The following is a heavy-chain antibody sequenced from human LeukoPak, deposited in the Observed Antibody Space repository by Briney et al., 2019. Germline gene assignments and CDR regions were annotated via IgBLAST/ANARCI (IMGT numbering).Heavy chain of an antibody. CDR3: ARDELGISY. V-gene: IGHV3-48*01. CDR1: GFTFSSYS. Sequence: GGSLRLSXAASGFTFSSYSMNWVRQAPGKGLEWLSYISSSSSTIYYADSVKGRFTISRDNAKNSLYLQMNSLRAEDTAVYYCARDELGISYWGQGTLVTVSS. J-gene: IGHJ4*02. CDR2: ISSSSSTI. D-gene: IGHD7-27*01.